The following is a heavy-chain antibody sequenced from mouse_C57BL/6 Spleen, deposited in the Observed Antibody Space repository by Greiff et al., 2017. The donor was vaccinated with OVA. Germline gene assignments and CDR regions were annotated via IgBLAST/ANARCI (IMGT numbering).Heavy chain of an antibody. D-gene: IGHD1-1*01. CDR2: ISYDGSN. J-gene: IGHJ3*01. CDR3: ARVDYYGSSYWFAY. V-gene: IGHV3-6*01. Sequence: ESGPGLVKPSQSLSLTCSVTGYSITSGYYWNWIRQLPGNKLEWMGYISYDGSNNYNPSLKNRISITRDTSKNQFFLKLNSVTTEDTATYYCARVDYYGSSYWFAYWGQGTLVTVSA. CDR1: GYSITSGYY.